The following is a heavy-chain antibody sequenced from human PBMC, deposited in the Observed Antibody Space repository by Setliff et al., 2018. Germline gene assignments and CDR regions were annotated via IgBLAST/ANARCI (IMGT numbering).Heavy chain of an antibody. Sequence: GESLKISCAASGFVFGTYAITWVRQAPGKGLEWVSSIGASGDRTYYADSVKGRFTISRDNSRNSLYLQMNSLRVEDTASYYCARDPNGDYVGAFDPWGQGILVTVSS. CDR1: GFVFGTYA. J-gene: IGHJ5*02. V-gene: IGHV3-23*01. D-gene: IGHD4-17*01. CDR2: IGASGDRT. CDR3: ARDPNGDYVGAFDP.